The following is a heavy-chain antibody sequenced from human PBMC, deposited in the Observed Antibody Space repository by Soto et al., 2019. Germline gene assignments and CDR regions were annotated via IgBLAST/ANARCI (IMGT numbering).Heavy chain of an antibody. CDR1: GGTFSSYA. V-gene: IGHV1-69*13. D-gene: IGHD1-26*01. J-gene: IGHJ4*02. CDR3: ASAKTSGPGGGTTTSFDY. Sequence: SVKVSCKASGGTFSSYAISWVRQAPGQGLEWMGGIIPIFGTANYAQKFQGRVTITADESTSTAYMELSSLRSEDTAVYYCASAKTSGPGGGTTTSFDYWGQGTLVTVSS. CDR2: IIPIFGTA.